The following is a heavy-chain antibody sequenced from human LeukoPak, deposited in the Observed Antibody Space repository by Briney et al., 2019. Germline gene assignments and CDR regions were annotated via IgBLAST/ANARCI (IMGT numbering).Heavy chain of an antibody. D-gene: IGHD4-17*01. V-gene: IGHV1-69*06. CDR1: GGTFISYA. CDR3: ARARHDYCEFDY. Sequence: SVKVSCKASGGTFISYAISWVRQAPGQGLEWMGGIIPIFGTANYAQKFQGRVTITADKYTITAYMELSSLRSEDTAVYYCARARHDYCEFDYWGQGTLVTVSS. J-gene: IGHJ4*02. CDR2: IIPIFGTA.